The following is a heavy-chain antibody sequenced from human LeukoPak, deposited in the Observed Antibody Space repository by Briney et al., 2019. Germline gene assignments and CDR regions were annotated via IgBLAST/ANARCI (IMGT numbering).Heavy chain of an antibody. D-gene: IGHD3-3*01. V-gene: IGHV4-39*01. CDR3: ARLDAFGVVSLSLDY. Sequence: SETLSLTCTVSGGSISSSSYYWSWIRQPPGKGLEWIGSIYYSGSTYYNPSLKSRVTISVDTSKNQFSLKLSSVTAADTAVYYCARLDAFGVVSLSLDYWGQGELGSVSS. CDR2: IYYSGST. CDR1: GGSISSSSYY. J-gene: IGHJ4*02.